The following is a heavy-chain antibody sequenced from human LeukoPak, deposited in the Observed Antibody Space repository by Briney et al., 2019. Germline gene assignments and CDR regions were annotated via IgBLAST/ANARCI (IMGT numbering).Heavy chain of an antibody. CDR1: GFTFSNYA. J-gene: IGHJ4*02. CDR3: ARDGWLGGSYSIDY. CDR2: INRSGGGT. Sequence: PGGSLRLSCAASGFTFSNYAMTWVRQAPGKGLEWVSTINRSGGGTYYADSVKGRFTISRDNSKNTLFLQMNSLRAEDTAVYYCARDGWLGGSYSIDYWGQGTLVTVSS. D-gene: IGHD1-26*01. V-gene: IGHV3-23*01.